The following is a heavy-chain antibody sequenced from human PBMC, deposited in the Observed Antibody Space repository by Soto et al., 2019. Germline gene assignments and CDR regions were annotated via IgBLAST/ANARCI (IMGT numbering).Heavy chain of an antibody. D-gene: IGHD5-12*01. CDR2: IYSSEDT. Sequence: SETLSLTCTVSGGSISSSSYYWGWIRQPPGKGLEWNGTIYSSEDTHYNPSLLSRVTISVDTSKNQFSLKLSSVTAADTAVYYCARFGSGYGPYYYGMDVWGQGTTVTVSS. J-gene: IGHJ6*02. CDR3: ARFGSGYGPYYYGMDV. CDR1: GGSISSSSYY. V-gene: IGHV4-39*07.